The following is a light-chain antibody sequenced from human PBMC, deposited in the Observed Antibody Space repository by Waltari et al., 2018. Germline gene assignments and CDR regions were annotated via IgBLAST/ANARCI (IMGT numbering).Light chain of an antibody. V-gene: IGKV3-20*01. CDR1: QSVGRS. CDR2: GAS. CDR3: QHYVTLPVT. Sequence: EIVLTQSPGPLSLSPGDRGTLSCRTSQSVGRSLAWYQQKRGQAPRLLIYGASSRATGIPDRFSGSGSGTDFSLTISRLEPEDFAVYYCQHYVTLPVTFGQGTKVEIK. J-gene: IGKJ1*01.